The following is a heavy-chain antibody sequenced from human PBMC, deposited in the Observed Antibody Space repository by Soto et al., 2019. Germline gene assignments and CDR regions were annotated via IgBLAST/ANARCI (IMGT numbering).Heavy chain of an antibody. D-gene: IGHD4-17*01. Sequence: QVQLQESGPGLVKPSETLSLTCTVSGGSISSYYWSWIRQPPGRGLEWIGYIYYSGSTNYNPSLKRRGTISVDTSKNQFSLKLSSVTAADTAVYYCARRYGDYFDFWGQGTQVTVSS. CDR3: ARRYGDYFDF. CDR1: GGSISSYY. V-gene: IGHV4-59*08. J-gene: IGHJ4*02. CDR2: IYYSGST.